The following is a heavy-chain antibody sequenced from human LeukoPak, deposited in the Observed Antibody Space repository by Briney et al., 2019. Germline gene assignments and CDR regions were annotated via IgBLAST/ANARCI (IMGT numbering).Heavy chain of an antibody. Sequence: PSETLSLTCAVYGGSFSGYYWSWIRQPAGKGLEWIGRIYTSGSTNYNPSLKSRVTMSVDTSKNQFSLKLSSVTAADTAVYYCARATKAAGYYYYYMDVWGKGTTVTVSS. CDR2: IYTSGST. J-gene: IGHJ6*03. V-gene: IGHV4-59*10. CDR3: ARATKAAGYYYYYMDV. CDR1: GGSFSGYY. D-gene: IGHD1/OR15-1a*01.